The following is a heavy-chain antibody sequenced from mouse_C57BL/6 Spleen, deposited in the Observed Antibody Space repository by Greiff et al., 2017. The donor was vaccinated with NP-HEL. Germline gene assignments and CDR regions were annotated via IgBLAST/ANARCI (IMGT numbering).Heavy chain of an antibody. CDR2: IYPGDGDT. J-gene: IGHJ4*01. D-gene: IGHD1-1*01. CDR3: ARSEDYYGTYAMDY. V-gene: IGHV1-82*01. Sequence: VQLQQSGPELVKPGASVKISCKASGYAFSSSWMNWVKQRPGKGLEWIGRIYPGDGDTNYNGKFKGKATLTADKSSSTAYMQLSSLTSEDSAVYFCARSEDYYGTYAMDYWGQGTSVTVSS. CDR1: GYAFSSSW.